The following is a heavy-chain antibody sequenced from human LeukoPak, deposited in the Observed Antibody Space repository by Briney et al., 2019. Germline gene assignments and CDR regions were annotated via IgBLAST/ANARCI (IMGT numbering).Heavy chain of an antibody. D-gene: IGHD5-24*01. Sequence: ASVKVSCKASGGTFSSYAISWVRQAPGQGLEWLGLISPSGDKTWNAQKFQGRVTMTRDMSTSTAYMELRSLRSDDTAVYYCARERRDGYNVEAFDYWGQGTLVTVSS. CDR2: ISPSGDKT. CDR1: GGTFSSYA. V-gene: IGHV1-46*01. CDR3: ARERRDGYNVEAFDY. J-gene: IGHJ4*02.